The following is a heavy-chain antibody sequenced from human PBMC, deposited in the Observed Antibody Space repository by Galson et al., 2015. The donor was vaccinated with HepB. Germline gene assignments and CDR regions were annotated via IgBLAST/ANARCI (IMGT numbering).Heavy chain of an antibody. CDR2: IRSKTNTYAT. V-gene: IGHV3-73*01. J-gene: IGHJ3*01. CDR3: TRPYYDTSSAFDL. Sequence: SLRLSCAASGFTFSASAMHWVRQASGKGLEWVGRIRSKTNTYATAYAASVKGRFTISRDDSKNTAYLQMDSLKTEDTAVYYCTRPYYDTSSAFDLWGQGTMVTVSS. CDR1: GFTFSASA. D-gene: IGHD3-22*01.